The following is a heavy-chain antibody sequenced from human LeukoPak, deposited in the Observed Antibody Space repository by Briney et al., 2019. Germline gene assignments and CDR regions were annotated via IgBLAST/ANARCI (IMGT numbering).Heavy chain of an antibody. D-gene: IGHD3-10*01. J-gene: IGHJ4*02. CDR2: ISGSGGST. CDR3: AKGIRYYYGSGSPDLRY. V-gene: IGHV3-23*01. CDR1: GFTFSSYA. Sequence: GGSLRLSCAASGFTFSSYAMSWVRQAPGKGLEWVSAISGSGGSTYYADSVKGRFTISRDNSKNTLYLQMNSLRAEDTAVYYCAKGIRYYYGSGSPDLRYWGQGTLVTVSS.